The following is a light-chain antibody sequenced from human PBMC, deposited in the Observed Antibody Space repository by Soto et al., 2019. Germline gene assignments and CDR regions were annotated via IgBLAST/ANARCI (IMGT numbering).Light chain of an antibody. J-gene: IGLJ2*01. Sequence: QSALTQPASVSGSPGQSITISCTGTSSDVGGYNYVSWYQHHPGKAPKLMISEVNERPAGVPDRFSGSKSDNTASLTVSGLQTEDEADYYCSSYAGSNNLIFGGGTKLTVL. V-gene: IGLV2-8*01. CDR2: EVN. CDR1: SSDVGGYNY. CDR3: SSYAGSNNLI.